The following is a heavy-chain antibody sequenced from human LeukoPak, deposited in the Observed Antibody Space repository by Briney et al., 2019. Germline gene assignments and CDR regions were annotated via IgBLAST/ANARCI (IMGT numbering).Heavy chain of an antibody. CDR3: ARGDDYVWGSYRYAFDY. J-gene: IGHJ4*02. V-gene: IGHV4-4*07. D-gene: IGHD3-16*02. CDR1: GGSISSYY. CDR2: IYTSGST. Sequence: SETLSLTCTVSGGSISSYYWSWIRQPAGKGLEWIGRIYTSGSTNYNPSLKSRVTMSVDTSKNQFSLKLSSVTAADTAVYYCARGDDYVWGSYRYAFDYWGQGTLVTVSS.